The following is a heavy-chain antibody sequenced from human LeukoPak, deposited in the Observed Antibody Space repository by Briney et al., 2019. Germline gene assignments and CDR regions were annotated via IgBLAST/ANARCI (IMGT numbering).Heavy chain of an antibody. V-gene: IGHV4-34*01. D-gene: IGHD3-10*01. Sequence: SETLSLTCAVYGGSFSGYYWSWIRQPPGKGLEWIGEINHSGSTNYNPPLKSRVTISVDTSKNQFSLKLSSVTAADTAVYYCARGGVYYYGSGRRHNWFDPWGQGTLVTVSS. J-gene: IGHJ5*02. CDR3: ARGGVYYYGSGRRHNWFDP. CDR2: INHSGST. CDR1: GGSFSGYY.